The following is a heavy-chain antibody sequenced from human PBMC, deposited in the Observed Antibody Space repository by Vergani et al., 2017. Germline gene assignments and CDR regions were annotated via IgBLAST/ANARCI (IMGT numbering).Heavy chain of an antibody. D-gene: IGHD3-9*01. Sequence: QVQLVQSGAAVKKPGASVKLSCKSSGYIFNSYYIHWVRQAPEQGLEWVGVIRPDGFSTFYAQKFQGRVTITRDTSTSTVYVEVTSLRSDDTAVYYCAREPPLTGFFDYWGQGTLVTVSS. CDR1: GYIFNSYY. V-gene: IGHV1-46*02. CDR3: AREPPLTGFFDY. CDR2: IRPDGFST. J-gene: IGHJ4*02.